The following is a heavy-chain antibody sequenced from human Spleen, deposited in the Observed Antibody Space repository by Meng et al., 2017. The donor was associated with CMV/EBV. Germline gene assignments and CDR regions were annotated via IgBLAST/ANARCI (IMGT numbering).Heavy chain of an antibody. Sequence: GGSLRLSCVASGFTFSNSWMHWVRQVPGKGLVWVSRISRDGTTITYADSVKGRFTVSRANSKNTLYLQMNSLRAEDTAVYYCARSGTYYSSLDYWGQGALVTVSS. CDR3: ARSGTYYSSLDY. CDR1: GFTFSNSW. J-gene: IGHJ4*02. V-gene: IGHV3-74*03. CDR2: ISRDGTTI. D-gene: IGHD1-26*01.